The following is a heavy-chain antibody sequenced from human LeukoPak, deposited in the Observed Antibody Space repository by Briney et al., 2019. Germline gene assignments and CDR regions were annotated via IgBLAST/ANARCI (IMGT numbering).Heavy chain of an antibody. J-gene: IGHJ6*03. CDR1: GYSISSGYY. CDR3: VREARSAYDILTGYPYYYYMDV. CDR2: ISYSGST. Sequence: SETLSLTRTVSGYSISSGYYWSWIRQPPGKGLEWIGYISYSGSTNYNPSLKSRVTISVDTSKNQFSLKLSSVTAADTAVYFCVREARSAYDILTGYPYYYYMDVWGKGTTVTISS. D-gene: IGHD3-9*01. V-gene: IGHV4-61*01.